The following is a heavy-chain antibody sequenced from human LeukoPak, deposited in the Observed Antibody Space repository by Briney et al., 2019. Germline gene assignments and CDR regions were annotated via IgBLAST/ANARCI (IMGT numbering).Heavy chain of an antibody. CDR1: GGSISSSSYY. J-gene: IGHJ6*03. CDR3: ARSSPLEWLSFYYYYYMDV. V-gene: IGHV4-39*01. CDR2: IYYSGST. D-gene: IGHD3-3*01. Sequence: PSETLSLTCTVSGGSISSSSYYWGWIRQPPGKGLEWIGSIYYSGSTYYNPSLKSRVTTSVDTSKNQFSLKLSSVTAADTAVYYCARSSPLEWLSFYYYYYMDVWGKGTTVTVSS.